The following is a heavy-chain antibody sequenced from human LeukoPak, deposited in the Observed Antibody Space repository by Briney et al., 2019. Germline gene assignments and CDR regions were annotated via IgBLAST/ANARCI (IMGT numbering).Heavy chain of an antibody. V-gene: IGHV3-23*01. Sequence: GGSLRLPCAASGFTFSSYAMSWVRQAPGKGLEWVSGISGSGGSTYYADSVKGRFTISRDNSKNTLYLQMNSRRAEDTAVYYCAKGPTAGIEDWFDPWGQGTLVTVSS. CDR1: GFTFSSYA. D-gene: IGHD6-13*01. CDR2: ISGSGGST. J-gene: IGHJ5*02. CDR3: AKGPTAGIEDWFDP.